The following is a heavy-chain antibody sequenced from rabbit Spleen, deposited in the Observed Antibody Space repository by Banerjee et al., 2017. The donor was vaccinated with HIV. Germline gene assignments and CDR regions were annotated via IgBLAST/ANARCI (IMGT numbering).Heavy chain of an antibody. Sequence: QQLEESGGGQVKPGGTLTLSCKASGFTLSSYWIWWVRQAPGKGLEWIGYIEPVFGITYYANWVSGRFSISRENAQNTVFLQMTSLTAADTATYFCARDGAGGTYFALWGPGTLVTVS. CDR1: GFTLSSYW. V-gene: IGHV1S7*01. CDR3: ARDGAGGTYFAL. J-gene: IGHJ4*01. CDR2: IEPVFGIT. D-gene: IGHD8-1*01.